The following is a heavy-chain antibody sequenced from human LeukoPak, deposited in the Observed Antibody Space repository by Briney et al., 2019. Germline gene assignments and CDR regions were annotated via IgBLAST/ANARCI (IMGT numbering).Heavy chain of an antibody. Sequence: GSLRLSCAAPGFTFSSYWMSWVRQPPGKGLEWIGSIYHSGSTYYNPSLKSRVTILVDTSKNQFSLKLSSVTAADTAVYYCARDYVGATRDQAFQHWGQGTLVTVSS. CDR3: ARDYVGATRDQAFQH. V-gene: IGHV4-38-2*02. J-gene: IGHJ1*01. D-gene: IGHD1-26*01. CDR2: IYHSGST. CDR1: GFTFSSYW.